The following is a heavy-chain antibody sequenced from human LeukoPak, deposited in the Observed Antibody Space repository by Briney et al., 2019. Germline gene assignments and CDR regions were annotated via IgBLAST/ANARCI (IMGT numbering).Heavy chain of an antibody. V-gene: IGHV3-30*02. CDR1: GFTFSSYG. CDR2: IRYDGSNK. J-gene: IGHJ4*02. D-gene: IGHD3-10*01. CDR3: AKDLGLWFGELPNPFDY. Sequence: GGPLRLSCAASGFTFSSYGMHWVRQAPGKGLEWVAFIRYDGSNKYYADSVKGRFTISRDNSKNTLYLQMNSLRAEDTAVYYCAKDLGLWFGELPNPFDYWGQGTLVTVSS.